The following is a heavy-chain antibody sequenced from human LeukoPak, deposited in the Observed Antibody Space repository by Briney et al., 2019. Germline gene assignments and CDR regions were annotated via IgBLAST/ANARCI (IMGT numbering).Heavy chain of an antibody. D-gene: IGHD2-2*03. V-gene: IGHV3-30*04. CDR1: GFTFSSYA. CDR2: ISYDGSNK. J-gene: IGHJ6*04. Sequence: GGSLRLSCAASGFTFSSYAMHWVRQAPGKGLEWGAVISYDGSNKYYADSVKGRFTISRDNSKNTLYLQMNSLRAEDTAVYYCASGYCSSTSCYPYYYGMDVWGKGTTVTVSS. CDR3: ASGYCSSTSCYPYYYGMDV.